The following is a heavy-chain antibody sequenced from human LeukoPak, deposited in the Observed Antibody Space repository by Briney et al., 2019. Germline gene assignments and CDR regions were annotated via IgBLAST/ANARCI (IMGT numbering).Heavy chain of an antibody. CDR2: IIPIFGTA. Sequence: SVKVSCKASGGTFSSYAISWVRQAPGQGLEWMGGIIPIFGTANYAQKFQGRVTITADKSTSTAYMELSSLRSEDTAVYYCARFRYDILTGYDYWGQGTLVTVSS. CDR1: GGTFSSYA. CDR3: ARFRYDILTGYDY. D-gene: IGHD3-9*01. J-gene: IGHJ4*02. V-gene: IGHV1-69*06.